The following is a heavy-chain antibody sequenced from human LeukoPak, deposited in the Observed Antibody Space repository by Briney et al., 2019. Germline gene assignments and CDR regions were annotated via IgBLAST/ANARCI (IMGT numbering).Heavy chain of an antibody. J-gene: IGHJ4*02. CDR2: ISSSGTTI. Sequence: PGGSLRLSCAASGFTFSDYYMTWIRQAPGKGLEWVSYISSSGTTIYYSDSVKGRFTISRDNAKNSLYLQLNGLRAEDTAIYYCARDSDDGFDFDFDYWGQGTLVTVSS. CDR1: GFTFSDYY. V-gene: IGHV3-11*01. D-gene: IGHD5-12*01. CDR3: ARDSDDGFDFDFDY.